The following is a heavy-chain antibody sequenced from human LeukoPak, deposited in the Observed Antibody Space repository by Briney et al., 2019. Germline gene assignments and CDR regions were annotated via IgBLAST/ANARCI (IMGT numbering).Heavy chain of an antibody. CDR1: GGSISSYY. Sequence: SETLSLTCTVSGGSISSYYRSWIRQPPGKGLEWIGYIYYSGSTNYNPSLKSRVTISVDTSKNQFSLKLSSVAAADTAVYYCARRYGSGSYHFDYWGQGTLVTVSS. D-gene: IGHD3-10*01. CDR2: IYYSGST. V-gene: IGHV4-59*08. J-gene: IGHJ4*02. CDR3: ARRYGSGSYHFDY.